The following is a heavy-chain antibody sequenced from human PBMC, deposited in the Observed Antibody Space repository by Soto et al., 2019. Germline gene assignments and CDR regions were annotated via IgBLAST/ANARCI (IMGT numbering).Heavy chain of an antibody. CDR2: ISAYNGNT. CDR1: VYTFTSYG. D-gene: IGHD3-22*01. J-gene: IGHJ4*02. Sequence: XSVKVSCKASVYTFTSYGISWVRQAPGQGLEWMGWISAYNGNTNYAQKLQGRVTMTTDTSTSTAYMELRSLRSDDTAVYYCARLYYYDSSGYPYEGVFDYWGQGTLVTASS. CDR3: ARLYYYDSSGYPYEGVFDY. V-gene: IGHV1-18*01.